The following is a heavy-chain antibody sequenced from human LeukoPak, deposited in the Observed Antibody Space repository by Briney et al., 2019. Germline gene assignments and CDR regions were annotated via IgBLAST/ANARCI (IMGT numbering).Heavy chain of an antibody. Sequence: GGSLRLSCAASGFTFSSYGMSWVRQAPGKGLEWVSSISGSGGSTYYADSVKGRFTISRDNSKNTLYLQMNSLRADDTAVYFCAKDSRGSLNWFDPWGQGTLVIVSS. D-gene: IGHD1-26*01. V-gene: IGHV3-23*01. CDR1: GFTFSSYG. CDR3: AKDSRGSLNWFDP. J-gene: IGHJ5*02. CDR2: ISGSGGST.